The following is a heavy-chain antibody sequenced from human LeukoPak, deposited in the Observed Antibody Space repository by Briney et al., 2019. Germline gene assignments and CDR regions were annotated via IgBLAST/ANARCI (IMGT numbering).Heavy chain of an antibody. CDR2: ISGYNGDT. CDR1: GYTFTNYD. V-gene: IGHV1-18*01. CDR3: ARDHSSGSYYDY. Sequence: ASLRVSCKTSGYTFTNYDIDWVRQAPGQGLECMGWISGYNGDTSYAQILQGRFTVTTDTSTSTAYMELRSLRSDDTAVYYCARDHSSGSYYDYWGQGTLVTVSS. J-gene: IGHJ4*02. D-gene: IGHD3-22*01.